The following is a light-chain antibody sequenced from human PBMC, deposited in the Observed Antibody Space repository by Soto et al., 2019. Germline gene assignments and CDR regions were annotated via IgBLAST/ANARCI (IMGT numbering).Light chain of an antibody. Sequence: VLTQSPGTLSLSPGERATLSCRASQSVSSYYLAWYQQKPGQAPRLLIYAASSRATGIPDRFSGGGSGTDFTLAITRLEPEDFAVYYCQQYGNSPATFGPGTKVDIK. CDR3: QQYGNSPAT. CDR2: AAS. CDR1: QSVSSYY. J-gene: IGKJ3*01. V-gene: IGKV3-20*01.